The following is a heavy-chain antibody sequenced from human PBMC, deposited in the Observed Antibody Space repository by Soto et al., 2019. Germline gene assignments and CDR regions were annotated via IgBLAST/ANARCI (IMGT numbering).Heavy chain of an antibody. CDR1: GGSISSGGYY. J-gene: IGHJ5*02. V-gene: IGHV4-31*03. D-gene: IGHD2-8*01. Sequence: QVQLQESGPGLVKPSQTLSLTCTVSGGSISSGGYYWSWIRQHPGKGLEWIGYIYYSGSTYYNPSLKSRVTISVDTSKNQFSLKLSSVTAADTAVYYCARVTYFACTNGVCYAPNWFDPWGQGTLVTVSS. CDR2: IYYSGST. CDR3: ARVTYFACTNGVCYAPNWFDP.